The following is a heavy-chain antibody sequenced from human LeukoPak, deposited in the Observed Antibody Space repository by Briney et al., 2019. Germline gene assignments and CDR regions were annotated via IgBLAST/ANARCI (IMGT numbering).Heavy chain of an antibody. J-gene: IGHJ3*02. CDR3: ARNKLLPDAFDI. CDR2: INPNSGGT. CDR1: GYTFTGYY. V-gene: IGHV1-2*02. Sequence: ASVKVSCKASGYTFTGYYMHWVRQAPGQGLEWMGWINPNSGGTNYAQKFQGRVTITRDTSISTAYMELSRLRSDDTAVYYCARNKLLPDAFDIWGQGTMVTVSS. D-gene: IGHD3-10*01.